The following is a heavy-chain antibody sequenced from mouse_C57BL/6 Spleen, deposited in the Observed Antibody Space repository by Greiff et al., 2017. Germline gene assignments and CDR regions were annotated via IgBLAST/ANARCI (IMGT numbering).Heavy chain of an antibody. D-gene: IGHD1-1*01. CDR2: IRNKANGYTT. Sequence: EVQGVESGGGLVQPGGSLSLSCAASGFTFTDYYMSWVRQPPGKALEWLGFIRNKANGYTTEYSASVKGRFTISRDNSQSILYLQMNALRAEDSATYYCARSPVVDPDWYFDVWGTGTTVTVSS. J-gene: IGHJ1*03. CDR1: GFTFTDYY. V-gene: IGHV7-3*01. CDR3: ARSPVVDPDWYFDV.